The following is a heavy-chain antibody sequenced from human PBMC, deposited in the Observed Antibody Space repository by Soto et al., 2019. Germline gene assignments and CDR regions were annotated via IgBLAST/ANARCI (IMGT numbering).Heavy chain of an antibody. D-gene: IGHD3-22*01. J-gene: IGHJ4*02. V-gene: IGHV1-69*13. CDR1: GGTFSSYA. CDR2: IIPIFGTA. Sequence: SVKVSCKASGGTFSSYAISWVRQAPGQGLEWMGGIIPIFGTANYAQKFQGRVTITADESTSKAYMELSSLRSEDTAVYYCARGVYDSIPLPLAYWGQGTLVTVSS. CDR3: ARGVYDSIPLPLAY.